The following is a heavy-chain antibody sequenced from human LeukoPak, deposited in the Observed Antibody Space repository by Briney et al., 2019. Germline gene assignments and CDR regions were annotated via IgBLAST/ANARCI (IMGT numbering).Heavy chain of an antibody. D-gene: IGHD3-9*01. J-gene: IGHJ4*02. V-gene: IGHV3-7*01. CDR3: ARGHTAYDIPNYFDY. Sequence: GGSLRHSCAASGFTFSSYWMSWVRQAPGKGLERVANIKQDGSDKYYVDSVKGRFTISRDNAKNSLYLQMNSLRAEDTAVYFCARGHTAYDIPNYFDYWGQGTLVTVSS. CDR2: IKQDGSDK. CDR1: GFTFSSYW.